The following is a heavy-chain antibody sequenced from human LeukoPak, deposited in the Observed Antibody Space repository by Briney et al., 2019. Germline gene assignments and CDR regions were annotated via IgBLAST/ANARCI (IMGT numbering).Heavy chain of an antibody. J-gene: IGHJ4*02. CDR1: GYSFTNYW. D-gene: IGHD2-21*02. CDR3: ARRLRCGGDCYRFDY. Sequence: GESLKISCKGSGYSFTNYWIGWVRQMPGKGLEWMGIIYPGDSDTRYSPSFQGQVTISADKSISTAYLQWSSLKASDTAIYYCARRLRCGGDCYRFDYWGQGTLVTVSS. V-gene: IGHV5-51*01. CDR2: IYPGDSDT.